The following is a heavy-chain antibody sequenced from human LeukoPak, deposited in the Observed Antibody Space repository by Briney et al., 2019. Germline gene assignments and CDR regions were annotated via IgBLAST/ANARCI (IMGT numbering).Heavy chain of an antibody. CDR2: ISGSGGST. D-gene: IGHD3-10*01. Sequence: GGSLRLSCAASGFTFSSYAMSWVRQAPGKGLEWVSAISGSGGSTYYADSVKGRFTISRDNSKNTLYLQMNSLRAEDMAVYYCAKARHGTRYGSGSYYYYFDYWGQGTLVTVSS. CDR1: GFTFSSYA. CDR3: AKARHGTRYGSGSYYYYFDY. V-gene: IGHV3-23*01. J-gene: IGHJ4*02.